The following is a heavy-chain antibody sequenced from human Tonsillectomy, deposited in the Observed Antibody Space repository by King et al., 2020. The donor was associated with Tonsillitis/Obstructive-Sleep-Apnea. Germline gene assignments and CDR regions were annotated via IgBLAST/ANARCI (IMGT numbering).Heavy chain of an antibody. CDR2: IDGTGNHI. Sequence: VQLVESGGGLVKPGGSLRLSCAASGFAFHYYTLEWVRQAPGKWLEWVSSIDGTGNHIYYADSVKGRFTVSRDNTKNALYLQMTSLRAEDTALYYCTRALSTAYLDSWGQGTLVTDSS. CDR3: TRALSTAYLDS. J-gene: IGHJ4*02. V-gene: IGHV3-21*01. CDR1: GFAFHYYT.